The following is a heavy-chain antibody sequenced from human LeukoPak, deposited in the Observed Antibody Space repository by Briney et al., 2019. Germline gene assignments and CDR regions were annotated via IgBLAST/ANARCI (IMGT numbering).Heavy chain of an antibody. CDR3: ARQIRPNYYDSSGYLPYLYFDL. J-gene: IGHJ2*01. CDR1: GGSISSGGYY. CDR2: IYYRGST. Sequence: PSETLSLTCTVSGGSISSGGYYCSWIRQHPGKGLEWIGYIYYRGSTYYKPSLKSRVTISVDTSKNQFSLKLSSVTAADTAVYYCARQIRPNYYDSSGYLPYLYFDLWGRGTLVTVSS. D-gene: IGHD3-22*01. V-gene: IGHV4-31*03.